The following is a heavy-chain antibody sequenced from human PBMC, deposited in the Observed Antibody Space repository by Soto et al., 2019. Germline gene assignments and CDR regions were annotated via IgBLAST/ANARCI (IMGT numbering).Heavy chain of an antibody. J-gene: IGHJ6*02. CDR2: IWYDGSNK. CDR1: GFTFSSYS. D-gene: IGHD3-10*01. V-gene: IGHV3-33*08. CDR3: ASDLSGRADV. Sequence: LRLSCAASGFTFSSYSMNWVRQAPGKGLEWVSVIWYDGSNKYYADSVKGRFTISRDNAKNTLYLQMNSLRVEDTAVYYCASDLSGRADVWGQGTTVTVSS.